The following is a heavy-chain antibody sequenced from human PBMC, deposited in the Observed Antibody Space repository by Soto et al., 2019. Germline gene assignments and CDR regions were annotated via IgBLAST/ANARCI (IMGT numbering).Heavy chain of an antibody. CDR1: GYTFTSYG. V-gene: IGHV1-18*01. CDR2: ISAYNGNT. J-gene: IGHJ6*02. Sequence: QVQLVQSGAEVKKPGASVKVSCKASGYTFTSYGISWVRQAPGQGLEWMGWISAYNGNTNYAQKRQGRVTITTDTSTRTAYMELRSLRSDDTAVYYCARERYCSSTSCFYYYYYGMDVWGQGTTVTVSS. CDR3: ARERYCSSTSCFYYYYYGMDV. D-gene: IGHD2-2*01.